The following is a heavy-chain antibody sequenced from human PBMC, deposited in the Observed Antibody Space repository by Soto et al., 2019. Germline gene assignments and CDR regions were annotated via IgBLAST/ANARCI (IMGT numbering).Heavy chain of an antibody. CDR2: ISYDGNNK. Sequence: WVSXRLSCSSSVVTFSISAMHWLRQAPGKGLVLVAVISYDGNNKYYADSVKGRFTISRDNTENTLYLQLNSLSAEDTAVYYCARKGSGSGKEDDIDIWGQGTMVTV. CDR1: VVTFSISA. D-gene: IGHD6-19*01. CDR3: ARKGSGSGKEDDIDI. J-gene: IGHJ3*02. V-gene: IGHV3-30-3*01.